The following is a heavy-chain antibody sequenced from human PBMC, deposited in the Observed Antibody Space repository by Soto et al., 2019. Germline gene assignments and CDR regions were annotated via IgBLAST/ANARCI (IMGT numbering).Heavy chain of an antibody. CDR2: IYHSGST. Sequence: SETLSLTCAVSGYSISSGYYWGWIRQPPGKGLEWIGSIYHSGSTYYNPSLKSRVTISVDTSKNQFSLKLSSVTAADTAVYYCARDSGITIFGVVISVPNWFDPWGQGTLVTVSS. V-gene: IGHV4-38-2*02. D-gene: IGHD3-3*01. CDR1: GYSISSGYY. J-gene: IGHJ5*02. CDR3: ARDSGITIFGVVISVPNWFDP.